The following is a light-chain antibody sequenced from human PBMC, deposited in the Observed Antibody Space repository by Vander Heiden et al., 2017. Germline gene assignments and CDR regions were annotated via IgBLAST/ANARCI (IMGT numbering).Light chain of an antibody. J-gene: IGLJ2*01. CDR2: LNSDGSH. V-gene: IGLV4-69*01. Sequence: QLVLTQSPSASASLGASVTLTCTLSSGHSSYAIAWHQQQPEKGPRYLMKLNSDGSHSKGDGIPVRFSGSSSGAERYLTISSLQSEDDADYYCQTWGTGMVFGGGTKLTVL. CDR1: SGHSSYA. CDR3: QTWGTGMV.